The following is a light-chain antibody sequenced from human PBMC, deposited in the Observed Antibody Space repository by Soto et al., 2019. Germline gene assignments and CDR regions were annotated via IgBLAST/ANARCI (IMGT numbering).Light chain of an antibody. CDR3: QQYNNWPLT. Sequence: EIVMTQSPATLSVSPGERATLSCRASQSVSSNLAWYQQKPGQAPRLLIYGASTIATGIPARFSGSGSGTEFNLTISSLPSEDFAVYYCQQYNNWPLTFGGGTKVEIK. CDR2: GAS. CDR1: QSVSSN. V-gene: IGKV3-15*01. J-gene: IGKJ4*01.